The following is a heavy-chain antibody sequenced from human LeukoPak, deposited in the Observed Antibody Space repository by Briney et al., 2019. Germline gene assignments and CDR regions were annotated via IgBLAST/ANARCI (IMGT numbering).Heavy chain of an antibody. J-gene: IGHJ4*02. D-gene: IGHD6-13*01. V-gene: IGHV3-7*05. CDR1: GSTFGDYA. CDR2: IEEDGSAK. CDR3: ARAGQLNY. Sequence: GRSLRLSCTASGSTFGDYAMSWVRQAPGRGLEWVAKIEEDGSAKYYMDSVKGRFSIYRDNAKNSLYLQMYSLRAEDTAMYYCARAGQLNYWGQGTLVTVSS.